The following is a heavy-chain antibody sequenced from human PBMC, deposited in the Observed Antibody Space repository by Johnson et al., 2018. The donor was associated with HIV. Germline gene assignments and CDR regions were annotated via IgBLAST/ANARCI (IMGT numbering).Heavy chain of an antibody. CDR2: ISWNSGSI. CDR1: GFTFDDYA. V-gene: IGHV3-9*01. D-gene: IGHD6-19*01. J-gene: IGHJ3*02. CDR3: VKLPVAPSYGAFDI. Sequence: VQLVESGGGLVQPGRSLRLSCAASGFTFDDYAMHWVRQAPGKGLEWVSGISWNSGSIGYADSVQGRFTISRDNAKNSLYLQMNSLRAEDTAVYYCVKLPVAPSYGAFDIWGQGTMVTVSS.